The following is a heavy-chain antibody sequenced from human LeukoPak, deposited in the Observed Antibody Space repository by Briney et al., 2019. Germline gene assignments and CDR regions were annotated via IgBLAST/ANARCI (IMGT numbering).Heavy chain of an antibody. V-gene: IGHV3-33*08. J-gene: IGHJ6*02. Sequence: PGGSLRLSCAASGFTSSSYALHWVRQAPGKGLEWVAVIWYDGSNKYYADSVKGRFTISRDNSKNTLYLQMNSPRAEDTAVYYCARDKSTDGMDVWGQGTTVTVSS. CDR3: ARDKSTDGMDV. CDR1: GFTSSSYA. CDR2: IWYDGSNK.